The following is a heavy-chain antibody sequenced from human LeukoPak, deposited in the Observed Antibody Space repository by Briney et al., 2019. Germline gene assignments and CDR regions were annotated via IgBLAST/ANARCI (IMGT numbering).Heavy chain of an antibody. Sequence: NSSETLSLTCTVSGGSISTYFWSWVRQHPGKGQEWIGYIYYSGSTNYNPALKSRVTISLDTPKNQFSLTLSSVTAADTAVYYCARAPSYYMDVWGKGTTVTISS. V-gene: IGHV4-59*01. CDR2: IYYSGST. J-gene: IGHJ6*03. CDR3: ARAPSYYMDV. CDR1: GGSISTYF.